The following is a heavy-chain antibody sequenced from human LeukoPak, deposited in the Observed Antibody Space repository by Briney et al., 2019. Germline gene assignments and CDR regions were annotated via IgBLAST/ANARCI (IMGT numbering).Heavy chain of an antibody. J-gene: IGHJ4*02. CDR3: AREITMVRGVIINSDY. Sequence: KPSETLSLTCTVSGGSISSYYWSWIRQPAGKGLEWIGRIYTSGSTNYNPSLKSRVTMSVDMSKNQFSLKLSSVTAADTAVYYCAREITMVRGVIINSDYWGQGTLVTVSS. CDR2: IYTSGST. D-gene: IGHD3-10*01. V-gene: IGHV4-4*07. CDR1: GGSISSYY.